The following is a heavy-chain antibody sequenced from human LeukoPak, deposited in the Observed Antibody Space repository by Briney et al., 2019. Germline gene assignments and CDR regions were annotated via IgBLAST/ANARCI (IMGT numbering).Heavy chain of an antibody. Sequence: GSLRLSCAASGFTFSSYAMSWVRQPPGKGLEWIIEISDIGSINANPSLKLRVTISVDNSRNHFSLQLTSVTAADTAVYHCARRSRGSSAVGHWGQGTLVTVSS. CDR1: GFTFSSYAM. J-gene: IGHJ4*02. CDR2: ISDIGSI. V-gene: IGHV4-4*02. D-gene: IGHD6-13*01. CDR3: ARRSRGSSAVGH.